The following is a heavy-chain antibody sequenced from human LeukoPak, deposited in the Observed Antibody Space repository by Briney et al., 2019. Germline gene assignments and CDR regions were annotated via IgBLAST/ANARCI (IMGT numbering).Heavy chain of an antibody. V-gene: IGHV3-7*01. CDR1: GFTFTDYW. J-gene: IGHJ4*01. CDR3: ARDGTAAGLYFDL. Sequence: GGSLRLSCEVSGFTFTDYWMNWVRQAPGKGPEWVASIRQDGSEKTYVDSVKGRFTISRDNTKNSLYLQLNGLRAEDTAVYYCARDGTAAGLYFDLWGQGTLVTVSS. D-gene: IGHD6-13*01. CDR2: IRQDGSEK.